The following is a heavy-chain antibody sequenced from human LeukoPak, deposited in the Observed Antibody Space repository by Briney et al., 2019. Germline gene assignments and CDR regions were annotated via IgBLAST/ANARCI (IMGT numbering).Heavy chain of an antibody. CDR2: IKQDGSEK. D-gene: IGHD1/OR15-1a*01. CDR3: ARDVGEPGTTTY. J-gene: IGHJ4*02. CDR1: GFTFSSNW. V-gene: IGHV3-7*03. Sequence: GGSLRLSCAASGFTFSSNWMSWVRQAPGKGLEWVANIKQDGSEKYYVDSVKGRFTISRDNAKNSLYLQMNSLRAEDTAVYYCARDVGEPGTTTYWGQGTLVTVSS.